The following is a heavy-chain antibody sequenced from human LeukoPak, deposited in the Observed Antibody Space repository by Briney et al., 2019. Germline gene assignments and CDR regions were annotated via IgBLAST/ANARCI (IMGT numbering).Heavy chain of an antibody. V-gene: IGHV3-30*04. D-gene: IGHD1-20*01. J-gene: IGHJ3*02. CDR1: GFTFSSYA. CDR3: ARVYNWNDHAADAFDI. CDR2: ISYDGTNK. Sequence: GRSLRLSCAASGFTFSSYAMRWVRQAPGKGLEWVTIISYDGTNKYYADSVKGRFTISRDNSKNTLFLQMNSLRAEDTAVYYCARVYNWNDHAADAFDIWGQGTMVTVSS.